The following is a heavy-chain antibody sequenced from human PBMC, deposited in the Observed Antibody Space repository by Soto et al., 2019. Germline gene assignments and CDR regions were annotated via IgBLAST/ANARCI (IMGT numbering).Heavy chain of an antibody. J-gene: IGHJ4*01. D-gene: IGHD3-10*01. Sequence: QLVESGGGLIQPGGSLRLSCAVSGFSVSGKYMSWVRQAPGKGLDWVSVIYSGGSAYYADSVKGRFTISRDESQNTLYLHMNSLRAEDTAVYYCARSMMVRGVLFDLWGHGTLFSVSS. CDR2: IYSGGSA. V-gene: IGHV3-53*01. CDR1: GFSVSGKY. CDR3: ARSMMVRGVLFDL.